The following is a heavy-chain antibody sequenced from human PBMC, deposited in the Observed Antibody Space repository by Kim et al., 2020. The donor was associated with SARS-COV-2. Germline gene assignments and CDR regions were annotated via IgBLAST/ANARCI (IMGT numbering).Heavy chain of an antibody. D-gene: IGHD1-26*01. CDR3: ARDSVMWGGAFDI. CDR2: IIPIFGTA. CDR1: GGTFSSYA. Sequence: SVKVSCKASGGTFSSYAISWVRQAPGQGLEWMGGIIPIFGTANYAQKFQGRVTITADESTSTAYMELSSLRSEDTAVYYCARDSVMWGGAFDIWGQGTMVTVSS. J-gene: IGHJ3*02. V-gene: IGHV1-69*13.